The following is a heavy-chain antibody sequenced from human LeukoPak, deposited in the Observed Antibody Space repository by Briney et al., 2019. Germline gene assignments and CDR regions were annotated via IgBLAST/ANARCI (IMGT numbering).Heavy chain of an antibody. Sequence: PSETLSLTCTVSGGSISSYYWSWIRQPPGKGLEWIGYIYYSGSTNYNPSLKSRVTISVDTSKNQFSLKLSSVAAADTAVYYCARGLSRNTVTTFYYWGQGTLVTVSS. CDR3: ARGLSRNTVTTFYY. V-gene: IGHV4-59*12. CDR1: GGSISSYY. D-gene: IGHD4-17*01. J-gene: IGHJ4*02. CDR2: IYYSGST.